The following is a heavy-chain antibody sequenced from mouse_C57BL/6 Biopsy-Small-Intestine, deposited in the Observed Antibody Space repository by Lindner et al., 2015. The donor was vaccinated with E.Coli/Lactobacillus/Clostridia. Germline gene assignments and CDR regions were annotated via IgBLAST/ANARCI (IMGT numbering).Heavy chain of an antibody. V-gene: IGHV5-6*01. CDR2: ISSGGSYT. CDR3: ARQRTTGYAMDY. Sequence: VQLQESGGDLVKPGGSLKLSCAASGFTFSSYGMSWVRQTPDKRLEWVATISSGGSYTYYPDSVKGRFTISRDNAKNTLYLQMSSLKSEDTAMYYCARQRTTGYAMDYWGQGTSVTVSS. J-gene: IGHJ4*01. CDR1: GFTFSSYG. D-gene: IGHD1-1*01.